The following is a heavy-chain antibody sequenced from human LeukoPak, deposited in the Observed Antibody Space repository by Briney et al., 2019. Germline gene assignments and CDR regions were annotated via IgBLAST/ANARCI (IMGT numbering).Heavy chain of an antibody. CDR3: ARDYGGNSITFGI. D-gene: IGHD4-23*01. V-gene: IGHV4-59*01. J-gene: IGHJ3*02. Sequence: SETLSLTCTVAGGSISRYYWSWIRQPPGKGLEWIGYIAYSGINIYHLSLESRVTVTFDTSKTLFSMKLTSATAADTAAYYCARDYGGNSITFGIWGQGTMVTVSS. CDR2: IAYSGIN. CDR1: GGSISRYY.